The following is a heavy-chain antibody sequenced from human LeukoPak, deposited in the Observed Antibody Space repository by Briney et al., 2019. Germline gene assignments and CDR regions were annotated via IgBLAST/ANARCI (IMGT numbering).Heavy chain of an antibody. Sequence: PGGSLRLSCAASGFTFSSYWMSWVRQAPRKGLEWVANIKQDGSEKYYVDSVKGRFTISRDNAKNSLYLQMNSLRAEDTAVYYCARDKSPYYYYGMDVWGQGTTVTVSS. V-gene: IGHV3-7*01. J-gene: IGHJ6*02. CDR2: IKQDGSEK. CDR1: GFTFSSYW. CDR3: ARDKSPYYYYGMDV.